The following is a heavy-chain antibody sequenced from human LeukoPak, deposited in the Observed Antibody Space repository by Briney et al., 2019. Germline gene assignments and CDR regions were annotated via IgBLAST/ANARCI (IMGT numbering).Heavy chain of an antibody. Sequence: GGSLRLSCEASGFIFTDYWMTWARQAPGKGLEWVANTNKDGSEKWYVDSVKGRFTISRDNAKNSLYLQMNSLKAGDTALDYCVRDGNDGLNDWEYWGQGALVTVSS. CDR2: TNKDGSEK. CDR1: GFIFTDYW. CDR3: VRDGNDGLNDWEY. D-gene: IGHD1-1*01. J-gene: IGHJ1*01. V-gene: IGHV3-7*03.